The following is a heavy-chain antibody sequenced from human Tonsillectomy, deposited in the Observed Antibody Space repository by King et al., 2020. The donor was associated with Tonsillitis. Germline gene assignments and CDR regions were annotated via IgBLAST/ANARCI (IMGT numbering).Heavy chain of an antibody. J-gene: IGHJ4*02. D-gene: IGHD3-10*01. CDR3: TRVTLIYYLDY. Sequence: VQLVESGGGLVQPGGSLRLSCAASGFTFSDHYMDWVRQAPWKGLEWVGRTRNKANSYTTEYAASVKGRFTISRDDSKNSVYLHMNSLKSEDTAVYYCTRVTLIYYLDYWGQGTLVTVSS. CDR1: GFTFSDHY. V-gene: IGHV3-72*01. CDR2: TRNKANSYTT.